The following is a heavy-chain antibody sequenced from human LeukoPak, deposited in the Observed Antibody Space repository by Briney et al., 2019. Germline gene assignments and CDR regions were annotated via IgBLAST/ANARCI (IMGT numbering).Heavy chain of an antibody. CDR1: GFTFSSYS. J-gene: IGHJ4*02. D-gene: IGHD4-17*01. Sequence: GGSLRLSCAASGFTFSSYSMNWVRQAPGKGLEWVSSISSSSSYIYYADSVKGRFTISRDNAKNSLYLQMNSPRAEDTAVYYCARGGNWDYGDYFDYWGQGTLVTVSS. V-gene: IGHV3-21*01. CDR3: ARGGNWDYGDYFDY. CDR2: ISSSSSYI.